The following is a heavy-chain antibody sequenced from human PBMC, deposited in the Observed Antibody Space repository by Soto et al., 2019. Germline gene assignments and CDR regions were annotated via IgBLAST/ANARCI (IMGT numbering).Heavy chain of an antibody. Sequence: SETLSLTCTVSGGSISSYFYIWVRQPPGKGLEWIGSVYYTGTTDYNPSLKSRVTISVDTSKTQFSLNLRSVTAADTAVYYCARDLAAVPRAFDYWGRGXLVTVYS. J-gene: IGHJ4*02. CDR1: GGSISSYF. D-gene: IGHD6-13*01. CDR2: VYYTGTT. V-gene: IGHV4-59*01. CDR3: ARDLAAVPRAFDY.